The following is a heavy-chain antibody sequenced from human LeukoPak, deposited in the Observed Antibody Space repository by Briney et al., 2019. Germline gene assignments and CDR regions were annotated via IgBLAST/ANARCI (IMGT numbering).Heavy chain of an antibody. V-gene: IGHV3-23*01. CDR1: GFTFSSYA. Sequence: GGSLRLSCAASGFTFSSYAMSWVRQAPGKGLEWVSAISGGGGSTYYADSVKGRFTISRDNSKNTLYLQMNSLRVEDTAVYYCAKGHISRFDYWGQGTLVTVSS. J-gene: IGHJ4*02. D-gene: IGHD2-21*01. CDR3: AKGHISRFDY. CDR2: ISGGGGST.